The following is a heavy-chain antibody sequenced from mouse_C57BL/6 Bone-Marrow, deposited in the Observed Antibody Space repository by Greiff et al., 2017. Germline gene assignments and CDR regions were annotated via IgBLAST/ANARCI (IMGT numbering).Heavy chain of an antibody. Sequence: QVQLQQPGAELVKPGASVRLSCKASGYTFTSYWMHWVKQRPGQGLEWIGMIHPNSGSTNYNEKFKSKATLTVDKSSSPAYMQLSSLTSGDSAVYYCARPVDYWGQGTTLTVSS. V-gene: IGHV1-64*01. CDR2: IHPNSGST. CDR3: ARPVDY. J-gene: IGHJ2*01. CDR1: GYTFTSYW.